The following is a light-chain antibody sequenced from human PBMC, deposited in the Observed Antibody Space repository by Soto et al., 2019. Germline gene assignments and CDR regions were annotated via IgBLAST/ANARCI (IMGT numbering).Light chain of an antibody. CDR3: QQYNSYSQR. Sequence: DIQMTQSPSTLSASVGDRVTITCRASQSISSWLAWFQQKPGKAPKILIYDASSLQSGVPSRFSGSGSGTEFTLTISSLQPDDFATYYCQQYNSYSQRFGQGTKVDIK. V-gene: IGKV1-5*01. J-gene: IGKJ2*03. CDR1: QSISSW. CDR2: DAS.